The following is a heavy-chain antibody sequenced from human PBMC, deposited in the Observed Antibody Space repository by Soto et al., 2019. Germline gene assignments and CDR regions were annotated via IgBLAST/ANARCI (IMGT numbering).Heavy chain of an antibody. Sequence: VGSLRLSCEASGFTFSNFALYWVRQAPGKGLEWVAVISYDGFNKYHADSVKGRFTISRDDSQNTVFLQMGSLRLEDTAVYYCAKDRRTLSSFDYRGQGTLVTVSS. CDR3: AKDRRTLSSFDY. D-gene: IGHD3-16*02. CDR1: GFTFSNFA. V-gene: IGHV3-30-3*02. J-gene: IGHJ4*02. CDR2: ISYDGFNK.